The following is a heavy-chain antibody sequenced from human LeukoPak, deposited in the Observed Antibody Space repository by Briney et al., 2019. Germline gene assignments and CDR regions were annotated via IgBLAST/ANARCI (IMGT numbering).Heavy chain of an antibody. J-gene: IGHJ4*02. CDR1: GFSFSRYY. V-gene: IGHV3-74*01. Sequence: AGGSLRLSCVASGFSFSRYYMHWVRQVPGKGLVWVSRIKGDSSDTIYADSVKGRLTISRDNAKNTVYLQMGSLRREDTAVYCCARDGDAYNFDYWGQGTLFTVSS. D-gene: IGHD5-24*01. CDR2: IKGDSSDT. CDR3: ARDGDAYNFDY.